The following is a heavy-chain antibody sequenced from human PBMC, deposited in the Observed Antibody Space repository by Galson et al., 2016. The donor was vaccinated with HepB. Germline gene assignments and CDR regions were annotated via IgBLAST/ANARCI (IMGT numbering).Heavy chain of an antibody. J-gene: IGHJ4*02. CDR3: AKGFGYTNFDA. CDR2: ISWNSYII. CDR1: GFTFDDYA. V-gene: IGHV3-9*01. Sequence: SLRLSCAASGFTFDDYAMHWVRQVPGKGLQWVLGISWNSYIIGYADSVKGRFIISRDNARHSLYLQLHSLRAEDTALYYCAKGFGYTNFDAWGRGTLVTVSP. D-gene: IGHD2-2*02.